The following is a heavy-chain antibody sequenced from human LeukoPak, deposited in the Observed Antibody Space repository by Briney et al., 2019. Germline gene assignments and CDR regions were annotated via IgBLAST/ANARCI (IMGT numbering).Heavy chain of an antibody. CDR1: GFTFTRYW. V-gene: IGHV3-7*01. CDR3: ARATGTIDY. Sequence: GGSLRLSCAASGFTFTRYWMSWVRQAPGKGLEWVANIKQDGSETHYVDSVKGRFTISRDNARNSVYLQMNSLRAEDTAVYYCARATGTIDYWGQGTLVTVSS. J-gene: IGHJ4*02. D-gene: IGHD1-7*01. CDR2: IKQDGSET.